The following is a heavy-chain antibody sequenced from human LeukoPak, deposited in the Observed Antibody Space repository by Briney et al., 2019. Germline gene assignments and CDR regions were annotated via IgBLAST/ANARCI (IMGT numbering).Heavy chain of an antibody. D-gene: IGHD4-17*01. V-gene: IGHV4-34*01. Sequence: PSETLSLTCAVYGGSFSGYYWSWIRQPPGKGLEWIGEINHSGSTNYNPSLKSRVTISVDTSKNQFSLKLSSVTAADTAVYYCARGGGYGDNFDYWGQGTLVTVSS. CDR1: GGSFSGYY. CDR2: INHSGST. J-gene: IGHJ4*02. CDR3: ARGGGYGDNFDY.